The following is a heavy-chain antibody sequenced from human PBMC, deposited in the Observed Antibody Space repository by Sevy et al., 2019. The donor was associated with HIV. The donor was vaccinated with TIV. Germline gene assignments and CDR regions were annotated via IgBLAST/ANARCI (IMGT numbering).Heavy chain of an antibody. CDR1: GFTFSSYG. Sequence: GGSLRLSCAASGFTFSSYGMHWVRQAPGKGLEWVAVIGYDGSNKYYADSVKGRFTISRDNSKNTLYLQMNSLRAEDTAVYYCARDPVEMVTIPYPLYFDYWGQGTLVTVSS. CDR3: ARDPVEMVTIPYPLYFDY. V-gene: IGHV3-33*01. D-gene: IGHD5-18*01. CDR2: IGYDGSNK. J-gene: IGHJ4*02.